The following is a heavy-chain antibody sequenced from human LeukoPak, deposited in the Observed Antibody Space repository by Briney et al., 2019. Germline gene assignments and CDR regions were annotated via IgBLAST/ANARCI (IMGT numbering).Heavy chain of an antibody. D-gene: IGHD6-13*01. CDR1: GGSINSYY. CDR2: IFYSGST. J-gene: IGHJ4*02. V-gene: IGHV4-59*01. CDR3: ARAGSSWYSLDY. Sequence: SETLSLTCTVSGGSINSYYWTWIRQPPGMGLEWIGFIFYSGSTNYNPSLRSRVTISVDTSKSQFSLKLSSVTAADTAVYYCARAGSSWYSLDYWGQGTLVTVSS.